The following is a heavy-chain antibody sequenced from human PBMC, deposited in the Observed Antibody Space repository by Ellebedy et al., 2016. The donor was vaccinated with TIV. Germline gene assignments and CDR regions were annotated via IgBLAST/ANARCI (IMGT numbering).Heavy chain of an antibody. CDR1: RFTFSRTG. CDR2: IAYDGSNK. J-gene: IGHJ4*02. CDR3: AKEGIGVYYFDH. D-gene: IGHD2/OR15-2a*01. V-gene: IGHV3-30*18. Sequence: GGSLRLXXAASRFTFSRTGMHWVRQAPGKGLEWVAAIAYDGSNKYYADSVKGRFTISRDNSKSTLFLQMNSLRAEDTAVYYCAKEGIGVYYFDHWGQGSLVTVSS.